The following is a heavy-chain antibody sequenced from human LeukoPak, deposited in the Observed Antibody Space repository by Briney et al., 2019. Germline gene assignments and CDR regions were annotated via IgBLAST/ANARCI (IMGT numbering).Heavy chain of an antibody. Sequence: VASVKVSCKASGYTFTDYYMHWVRQAPGQGLAWMGWIDPRSGGTNFARKFQGRVTMTRDTSISTAYMELSRLTSDDTAVYYCTSSDYTSSDYWGQGTLVTVSS. J-gene: IGHJ4*02. CDR2: IDPRSGGT. CDR1: GYTFTDYY. CDR3: TSSDYTSSDY. V-gene: IGHV1-2*02. D-gene: IGHD2-2*02.